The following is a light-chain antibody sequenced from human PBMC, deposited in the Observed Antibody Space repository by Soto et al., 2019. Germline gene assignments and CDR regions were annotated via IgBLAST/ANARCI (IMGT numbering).Light chain of an antibody. CDR3: QQYDDLPIT. J-gene: IGKJ5*01. Sequence: LQMTQSPSSLSASVGDRVTITCQASQDIDKFLNWYQQKPGKAPKLLIDDASNLETGVPSRFSGSGSGTHFTFTISSLQPEDIATYYCQQYDDLPITFGQGTRLEIK. V-gene: IGKV1-33*01. CDR1: QDIDKF. CDR2: DAS.